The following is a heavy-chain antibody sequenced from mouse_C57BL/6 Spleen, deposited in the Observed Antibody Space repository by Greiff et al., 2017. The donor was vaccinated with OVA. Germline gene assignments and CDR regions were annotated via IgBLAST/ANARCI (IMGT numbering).Heavy chain of an antibody. CDR1: GYTFPSYW. V-gene: IGHV1-69*01. J-gene: IGHJ1*03. CDR3: AREYFDV. CDR2: IDPSASYT. Sequence: VQLQQPGAELVMPGASVKLSCKASGYTFPSYWMHWVKQRPGQGLEWIGEIDPSASYTNYNQQFKGKSTLTVDKSSSTAYMQLSSLTSEDSAVYDCAREYFDVWGTGTTVTVSS.